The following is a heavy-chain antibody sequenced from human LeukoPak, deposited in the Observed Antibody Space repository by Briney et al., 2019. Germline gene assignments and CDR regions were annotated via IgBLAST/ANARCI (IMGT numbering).Heavy chain of an antibody. D-gene: IGHD2-21*01. CDR3: ARGEFADLRYDC. CDR2: IKQDGSVK. CDR1: GFTFSTYW. V-gene: IGHV3-7*03. Sequence: PGGSLRLSCAASGFTFSTYWMSWVRQAPGKGLEWVANIKQDGSVKYYVDSVKDRFTISRDNAKNSLYLQMNSLRGEDTAMYYCARGEFADLRYDCWGQGSLVTVSS. J-gene: IGHJ4*02.